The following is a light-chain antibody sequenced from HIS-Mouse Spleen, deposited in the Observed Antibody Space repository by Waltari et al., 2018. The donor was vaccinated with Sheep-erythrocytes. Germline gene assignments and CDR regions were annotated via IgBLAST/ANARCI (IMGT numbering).Light chain of an antibody. CDR2: DAS. J-gene: IGKJ1*01. Sequence: EIVLTQSPATLSLSPGERATLSCRASQRVSSYLAWYQQKPGQAPSLLIYDASNRATGIPARFSGSGSGKDFTLTIGSLEPEDFAVYYCQQRSNWPSWTFGQGTKVEIK. V-gene: IGKV3-11*01. CDR1: QRVSSY. CDR3: QQRSNWPSWT.